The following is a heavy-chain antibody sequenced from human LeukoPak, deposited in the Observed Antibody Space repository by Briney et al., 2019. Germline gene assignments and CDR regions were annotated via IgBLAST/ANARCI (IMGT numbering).Heavy chain of an antibody. CDR1: GFTFSNAW. CDR3: TTDPDYYGSGSYLYYYGMDV. D-gene: IGHD3-10*01. Sequence: PGGSLRLSCAASGFTFSNAWMSRVRQAPGKGLEWVGRIKSKTDGGTTDYAAPVKGRFTISRDDSKNTLYLQMNSLKTEDTAVYYCTTDPDYYGSGSYLYYYGMDVWGKGTTVTVSS. CDR2: IKSKTDGGTT. J-gene: IGHJ6*04. V-gene: IGHV3-15*01.